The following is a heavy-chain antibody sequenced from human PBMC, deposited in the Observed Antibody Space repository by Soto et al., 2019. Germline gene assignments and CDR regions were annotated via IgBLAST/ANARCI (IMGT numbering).Heavy chain of an antibody. CDR1: GFTFSSYA. Sequence: GGSLRLSCAASGFTFSSYAMSWVRQAPGKGLEWVSAISGSGGSTYYADSVKGRFTISRDNSKNTLYLQMNSLRAEDTAVYYWAKDSPPPYDFWSGYYHDAFDIWGQGTMVTVSS. CDR2: ISGSGGST. D-gene: IGHD3-3*01. J-gene: IGHJ3*02. CDR3: AKDSPPPYDFWSGYYHDAFDI. V-gene: IGHV3-23*01.